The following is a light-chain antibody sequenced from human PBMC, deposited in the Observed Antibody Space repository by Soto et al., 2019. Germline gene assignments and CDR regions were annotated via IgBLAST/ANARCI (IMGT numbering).Light chain of an antibody. J-gene: IGLJ2*01. CDR1: SSDVGGYNY. CDR2: EVT. CDR3: RSYAGNLILV. Sequence: QSALTQPRSVSGSPGQSLTISCTGASSDVGGYNYVSWYRRYPGKAPELVIYEVTKRPSGVPDRFSGSKSGNTASLTISGLQAADEADYYCRSYAGNLILVFGGGTKVTVL. V-gene: IGLV2-11*01.